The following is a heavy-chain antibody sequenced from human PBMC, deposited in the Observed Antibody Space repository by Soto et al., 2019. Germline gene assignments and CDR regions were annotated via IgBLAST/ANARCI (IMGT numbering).Heavy chain of an antibody. CDR2: IYGGGRT. Sequence: EVQLVESGGGLVQPGGSLRLSCAASGFTVSSNYMSWVRQAPGKGLEWVSIIYGGGRTNYADSVKGRFTVSRDNYKNTLYLQMNSLRAEDTAMYYCCGPSTVTINWFFDLWGRDTVVTVSS. D-gene: IGHD4-17*01. J-gene: IGHJ2*01. V-gene: IGHV3-66*01. CDR1: GFTVSSNY. CDR3: CGPSTVTINWFFDL.